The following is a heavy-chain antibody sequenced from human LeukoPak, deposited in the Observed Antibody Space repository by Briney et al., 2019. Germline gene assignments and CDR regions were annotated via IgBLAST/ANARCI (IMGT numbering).Heavy chain of an antibody. CDR3: ARDRYGDYAFDI. CDR2: ISSSSSYI. CDR1: GFTFSSYG. V-gene: IGHV3-21*01. D-gene: IGHD4-17*01. Sequence: GGSLRLSCAASGFTFSSYGMHWVRQAPGKGLEWVSSISSSSSYIYYADSVKGRFTISRDNAKNSLYLQMNSLRAEDTAVYYCARDRYGDYAFDIWGQGTMVTVSS. J-gene: IGHJ3*02.